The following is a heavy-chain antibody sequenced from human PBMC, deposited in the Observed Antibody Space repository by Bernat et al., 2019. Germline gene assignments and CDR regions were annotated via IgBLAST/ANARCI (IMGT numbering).Heavy chain of an antibody. CDR2: IYYSGST. J-gene: IGHJ5*02. D-gene: IGHD2-15*01. CDR3: ARAGCGGSCYSLGH. V-gene: IGHV4-30-4*01. CDR1: GGSISSGDYY. Sequence: QVQLQESGPGLVKSSQTLSLTCTVSGGSISSGDYYWSWIRQPPGKGLESIGYIYYSGSTYYNPSLKSRVTISVDTSKNQFSLRLSSVTAADTAVYYCARAGCGGSCYSLGHWGQGTLVTVSS.